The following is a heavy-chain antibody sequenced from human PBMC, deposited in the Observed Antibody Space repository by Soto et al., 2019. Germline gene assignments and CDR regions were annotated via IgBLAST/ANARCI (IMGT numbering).Heavy chain of an antibody. J-gene: IGHJ5*02. CDR2: ISGYNGNT. D-gene: IGHD1-1*01. V-gene: IGHV1-18*04. Sequence: ASVKVSCKASGYTVTNYGISWVRQAPGQGLEWMGWISGYNGNTNYAHNLQGRVTMTTDTSTSTAYMELRSLRSDDTAVYYCVRDWQLHPWGQVTLVTVSS. CDR1: GYTVTNYG. CDR3: VRDWQLHP.